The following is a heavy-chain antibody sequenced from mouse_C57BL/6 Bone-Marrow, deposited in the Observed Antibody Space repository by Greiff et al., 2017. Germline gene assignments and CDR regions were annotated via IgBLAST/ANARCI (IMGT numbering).Heavy chain of an antibody. J-gene: IGHJ4*01. D-gene: IGHD1-1*01. Sequence: QVQLQQSGPALVKPGASVKLSCKASGYAFSSSWMHWVKQRPGKGLEWIGRIYPGDGDTNYNGKFKGKATLTADKSSSTAYMKLSSLPSEDSAVYFFTREAYYYGSEGAMDYWGQGTSVTVSS. CDR2: IYPGDGDT. CDR3: TREAYYYGSEGAMDY. V-gene: IGHV1-82*01. CDR1: GYAFSSSW.